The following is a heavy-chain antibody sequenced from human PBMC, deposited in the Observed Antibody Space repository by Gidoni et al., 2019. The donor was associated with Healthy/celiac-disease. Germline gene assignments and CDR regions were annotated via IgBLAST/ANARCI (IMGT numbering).Heavy chain of an antibody. Sequence: EVQLLESGGGLVQPGGSLRLSWAASGFTFSSYAMSWVRQAPGQGLEWVSAISGSGGRTYYADSLKCRFTISRHNSNNTLYLQMNSLSSEDTALYYCAKDPASHGWFGGWDFDYWGQGTLVTVSS. D-gene: IGHD3-10*01. J-gene: IGHJ4*02. V-gene: IGHV3-23*01. CDR2: ISGSGGRT. CDR3: AKDPASHGWFGGWDFDY. CDR1: GFTFSSYA.